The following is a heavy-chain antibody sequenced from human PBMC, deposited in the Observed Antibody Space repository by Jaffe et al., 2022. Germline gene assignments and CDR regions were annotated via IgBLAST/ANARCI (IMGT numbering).Heavy chain of an antibody. CDR1: GFTFSSYE. D-gene: IGHD6-13*01. J-gene: IGHJ6*03. CDR2: ISSSGSTI. Sequence: EVQLVESGGGLVQPGGSLRLSCAASGFTFSSYEMNWVRQAPGKGLEWVSYISSSGSTIYYADSVKGRFTISRDNAKNSLYLQMNSLRAEDTAVYYCARDNSSSSWYFYYYYMDVWGKGTTVTVSS. V-gene: IGHV3-48*03. CDR3: ARDNSSSSWYFYYYYMDV.